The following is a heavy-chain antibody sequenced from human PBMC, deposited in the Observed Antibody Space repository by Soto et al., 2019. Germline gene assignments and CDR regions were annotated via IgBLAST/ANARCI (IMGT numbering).Heavy chain of an antibody. CDR2: ISSSSNTI. CDR3: ARELVFHGMDV. Sequence: PGGSLRLSCAASGFTFSSYSMNWVRQAPGKGLEWASYISSSSNTIYYADSVKGRFTISRDNAKNSLYLQMNSLRAEDTAVYYCARELVFHGMDVWGQGTTVTVSS. J-gene: IGHJ6*02. D-gene: IGHD3-10*01. CDR1: GFTFSSYS. V-gene: IGHV3-48*01.